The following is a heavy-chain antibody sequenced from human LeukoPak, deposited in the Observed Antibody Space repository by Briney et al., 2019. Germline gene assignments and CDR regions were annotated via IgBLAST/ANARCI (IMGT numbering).Heavy chain of an antibody. J-gene: IGHJ3*02. D-gene: IGHD3-22*01. CDR1: GFTFSSYG. Sequence: GGSLRLSCAASGFTFSSYGMHWVRQAPGKGLEWVAFIRYDGSNKYYADSVKGRFTISRDNSKNTLYLQMNSLRAEDTAVYYCAKGYYYDSSGYYGAFDIWGQGTMVTVSS. CDR2: IRYDGSNK. V-gene: IGHV3-30*02. CDR3: AKGYYYDSSGYYGAFDI.